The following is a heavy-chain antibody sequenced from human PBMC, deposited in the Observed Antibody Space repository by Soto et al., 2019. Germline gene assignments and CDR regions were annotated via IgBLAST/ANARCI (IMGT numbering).Heavy chain of an antibody. CDR2: IYHSGRT. V-gene: IGHV4-30-2*01. D-gene: IGHD6-13*01. CDR3: ARMYSSNCFDY. J-gene: IGHJ4*02. CDR1: GGSISSGGYS. Sequence: QLQLQESGSGLVKPSQTLSLTCAVSGGSISSGGYSWSWIRQPPGKGLEWLGYIYHSGRTYYTPSLKSRVTTSVDRSKDQVSRKLRSVTAADTAVYSCARMYSSNCFDYWGQGTLVTVSS.